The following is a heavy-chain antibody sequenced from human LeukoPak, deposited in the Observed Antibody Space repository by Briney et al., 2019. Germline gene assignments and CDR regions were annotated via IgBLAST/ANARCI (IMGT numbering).Heavy chain of an antibody. CDR3: ARVDTAMVTAFDI. CDR1: GGSISSGDYY. D-gene: IGHD5-18*01. Sequence: SETLSLTCTVSGGSISSGDYYWSWIRQPPGKGLEWIGYIYYSGSTYYNPSLKSRVTISVDTSNNQFSLKLSSVTAADTAVYYCARVDTAMVTAFDIWGQGTMVTVSS. J-gene: IGHJ3*02. CDR2: IYYSGST. V-gene: IGHV4-30-4*01.